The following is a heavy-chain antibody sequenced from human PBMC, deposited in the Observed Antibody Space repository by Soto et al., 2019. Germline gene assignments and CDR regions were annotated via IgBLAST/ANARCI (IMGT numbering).Heavy chain of an antibody. CDR1: GFTFSSYI. CDR2: ISYDGSYK. D-gene: IGHD3-22*01. CDR3: ARNHRSITNYYDRSADY. Sequence: PGGSLRLSCADSGFTFSSYIMHWVRQAPGKGLKWVAIISYDGSYKDYADVVKGRFTISRDNADNKVHLQMNSLTSEDTAVYYCARNHRSITNYYDRSADYWGQGTLVTVSS. V-gene: IGHV3-30*04. J-gene: IGHJ4*02.